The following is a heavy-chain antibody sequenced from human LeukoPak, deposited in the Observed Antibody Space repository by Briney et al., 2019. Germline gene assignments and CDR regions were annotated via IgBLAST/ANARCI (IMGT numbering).Heavy chain of an antibody. CDR2: ISYSGGST. CDR3: AKDDGGSPPDAFDI. Sequence: GGSLRLSCAASGFTFSSYAMSWVRQAPGKGLEWASTISYSGGSTYYADSVKGRFAISRDNSKNTLYLQMNGLRGEDTAVYYCAKDDGGSPPDAFDIWGQGTLVTVSS. D-gene: IGHD1-26*01. V-gene: IGHV3-23*01. J-gene: IGHJ3*02. CDR1: GFTFSSYA.